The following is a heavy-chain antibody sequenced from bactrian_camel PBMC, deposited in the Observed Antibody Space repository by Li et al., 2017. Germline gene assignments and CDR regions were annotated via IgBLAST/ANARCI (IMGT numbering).Heavy chain of an antibody. Sequence: VRLVESGGGSVQAGGSLTLSCAAGRYTYKRNCMGWFRQRPGNDREGLAVLWIGGATTSYATSVKGRFTISQDRAKDTLFLQMDNLKPEDTAVYYCAAGRRYGGLWCLPSQGDFSWWGQGTQVTVS. CDR3: AAGRRYGGLWCLPSQGDFSW. V-gene: IGHV3S42*01. J-gene: IGHJ6*01. CDR1: RYTYKRNC. CDR2: LWIGGATT. D-gene: IGHD6*01.